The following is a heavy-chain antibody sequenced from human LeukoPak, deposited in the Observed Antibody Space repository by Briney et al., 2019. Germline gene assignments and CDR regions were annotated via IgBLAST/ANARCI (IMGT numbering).Heavy chain of an antibody. D-gene: IGHD6-19*01. CDR3: ARVLRHSTVAGTRRDWYLDL. CDR2: IIPILGIA. J-gene: IGHJ2*01. Sequence: SVKVSCKASGGTFSSYAISWVRQAPGQGLEWMGRIIPILGIANYAQKFQGRVTITADKSTSTAYMELSSLRSEDTAVYYCARVLRHSTVAGTRRDWYLDLWGRGTPVTVSS. V-gene: IGHV1-69*04. CDR1: GGTFSSYA.